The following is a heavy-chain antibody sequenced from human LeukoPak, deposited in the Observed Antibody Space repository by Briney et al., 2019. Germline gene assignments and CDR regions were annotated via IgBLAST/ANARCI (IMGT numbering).Heavy chain of an antibody. J-gene: IGHJ4*02. CDR2: IHHSGST. V-gene: IGHV4-4*02. Sequence: PSETLSLTRTVSGGSLSTDNWWTWVRQPPGKGLEWIGEIHHSGSTNYNPSLKSRVTISVDKSKNQFSLKLTSVTAADTAVYYCARGYYHDSKWGQGILVTVSS. D-gene: IGHD3-22*01. CDR3: ARGYYHDSK. CDR1: GGSLSTDNW.